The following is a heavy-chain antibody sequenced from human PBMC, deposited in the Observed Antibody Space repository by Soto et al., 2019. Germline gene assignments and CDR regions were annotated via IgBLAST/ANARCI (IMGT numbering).Heavy chain of an antibody. J-gene: IGHJ5*02. CDR3: ARMGSGGNCGP. Sequence: QVQLQESGPGLVKPSETLSLTCTVSGDSITTYYWSWSRQPPGKDLECIGYIFHTGSTKYNPSLKSRVTISIDTSKNQFSLTLRSVTAADTAVYYCARMGSGGNCGPWGQGTLVTDSS. CDR2: IFHTGST. V-gene: IGHV4-59*01. CDR1: GDSITTYY. D-gene: IGHD2-15*01.